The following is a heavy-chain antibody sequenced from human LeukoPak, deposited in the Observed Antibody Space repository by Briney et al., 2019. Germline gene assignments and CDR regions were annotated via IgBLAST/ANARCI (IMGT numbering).Heavy chain of an antibody. V-gene: IGHV3-9*01. J-gene: IGHJ4*02. CDR3: ARDRSHDY. CDR1: GFTFDDYA. CDR2: ISWNSGSI. Sequence: GGSLRLSCAASGFTFDDYAMHWVRQAPGKGLEWVSGISWNSGSIGYADSVKGRFTISRDNAKNSLYLQMNSLRAEDTAVYYCARDRSHDYWGQGTLVTVSS.